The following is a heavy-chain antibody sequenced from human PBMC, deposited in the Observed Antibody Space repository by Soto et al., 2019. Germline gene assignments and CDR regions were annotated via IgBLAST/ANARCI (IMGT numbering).Heavy chain of an antibody. J-gene: IGHJ6*04. Sequence: RASVKVSCKASGYTFRSYSIHWVRQAPGQSLEWMGWISAGNGNTKYSEKFQGRVTLTRDTAARIAYMELNSLRSEDTAVYVCSRVYGARYFYNYAMDVWGKGTTVTVSS. CDR1: GYTFRSYS. D-gene: IGHD4-17*01. CDR3: SRVYGARYFYNYAMDV. CDR2: ISAGNGNT. V-gene: IGHV1-3*01.